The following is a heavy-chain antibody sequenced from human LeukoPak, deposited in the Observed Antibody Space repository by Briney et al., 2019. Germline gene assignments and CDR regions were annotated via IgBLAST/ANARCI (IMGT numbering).Heavy chain of an antibody. CDR2: ISSDGRNK. CDR3: ARDASGSASYYYYGMDV. CDR1: GFTFSSYG. D-gene: IGHD3-10*01. V-gene: IGHV3-30*03. Sequence: GGSLRLSCAAPGFTFSSYGMHWVRQAPGKGLEWVAVISSDGRNKYYADSVKGRFTVSRDNFKNTLNLQMNSLGSEDTAVYYCARDASGSASYYYYGMDVWGQGTTVLVSS. J-gene: IGHJ6*01.